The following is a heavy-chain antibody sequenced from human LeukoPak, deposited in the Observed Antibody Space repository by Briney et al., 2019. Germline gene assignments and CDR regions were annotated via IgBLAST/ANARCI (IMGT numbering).Heavy chain of an antibody. CDR3: AKKDDPDY. J-gene: IGHJ4*02. V-gene: IGHV3-30*18. CDR1: GFTFSSYG. Sequence: GGSLRLSCAASGFTFSSYGMHWVRQAPGKGLEWVAVISYDGSNKYYADSVKGRFTISRDNSKNTLYLQMNSLRAEDTAVYYCAKKDDPDYWGQGTLVTVSS. CDR2: ISYDGSNK. D-gene: IGHD2-15*01.